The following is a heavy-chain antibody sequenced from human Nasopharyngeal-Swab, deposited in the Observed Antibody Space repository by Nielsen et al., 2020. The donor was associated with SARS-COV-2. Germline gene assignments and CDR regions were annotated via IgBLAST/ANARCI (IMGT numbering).Heavy chain of an antibody. J-gene: IGHJ6*03. CDR3: AKAGEYGDYSAHYYMDV. CDR1: GFTFSSYG. Sequence: GESLKISCAASGFTFSSYGMHWVRQAPGKGLEWVAVISYDGSNKYYADSVKGRFTISRDNSKNTLYLQMNSLRAEDTALYYCAKAGEYGDYSAHYYMDVWGKGTTVTVSS. V-gene: IGHV3-30*18. CDR2: ISYDGSNK. D-gene: IGHD4-17*01.